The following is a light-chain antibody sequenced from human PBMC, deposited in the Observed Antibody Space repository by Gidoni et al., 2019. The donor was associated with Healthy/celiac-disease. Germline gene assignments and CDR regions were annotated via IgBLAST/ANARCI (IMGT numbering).Light chain of an antibody. J-gene: IGKJ5*01. Sequence: EIVLTQSPGTLSLSPGERATLSCRASQSVSSSYLAWYQQKPGQAPRLLIYGASSRATGIPDRFSGSGSGTDFTLTISRLEPEDFAVYYCQQHGSSPITFXRXTRLEIK. CDR2: GAS. CDR1: QSVSSSY. CDR3: QQHGSSPIT. V-gene: IGKV3-20*01.